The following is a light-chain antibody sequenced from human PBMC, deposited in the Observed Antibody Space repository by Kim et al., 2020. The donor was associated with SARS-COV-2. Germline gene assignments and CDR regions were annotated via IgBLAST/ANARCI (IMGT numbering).Light chain of an antibody. V-gene: IGLV1-47*01. J-gene: IGLJ3*02. Sequence: GQRFNNSCPGSTSNVGSISVYWCEQRPGPAPNLLTYANKQRPSEVPDRFSGSKSGTSVSLAISGLRSEDEADYYCAAWDDSLSGLVLGGGTQLTVL. CDR1: TSNVGSIS. CDR2: ANK. CDR3: AAWDDSLSGLV.